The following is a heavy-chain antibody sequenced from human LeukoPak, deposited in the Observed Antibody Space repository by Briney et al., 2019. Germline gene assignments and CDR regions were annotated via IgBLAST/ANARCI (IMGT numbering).Heavy chain of an antibody. D-gene: IGHD2-15*01. Sequence: SVKVSCKASGGTFSSYAISWVRQAPGQGLEWMGGIIPIFGTANYAQKFQGRVTITADKSTSTAYMELSSLRSEDTAVYYCARAGWWELPRSAFDIWGQGTMVTVSS. CDR2: IIPIFGTA. CDR1: GGTFSSYA. V-gene: IGHV1-69*06. CDR3: ARAGWWELPRSAFDI. J-gene: IGHJ3*02.